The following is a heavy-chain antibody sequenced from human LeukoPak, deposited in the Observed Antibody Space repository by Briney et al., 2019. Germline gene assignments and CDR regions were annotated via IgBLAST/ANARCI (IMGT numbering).Heavy chain of an antibody. CDR1: GFTFSSYA. J-gene: IGHJ6*03. D-gene: IGHD2-2*01. CDR2: ISYDGSNK. CDR3: ARAGVVVVPAAKYYYYMDV. V-gene: IGHV3-30*04. Sequence: PGGSLRLSCAASGFTFSSYAMHWVRQAPGKGLEWVAVISYDGSNKYYADSVKGRFTISRDNSKNTLYLQMNSLRAEDTAVYYCARAGVVVVPAAKYYYYMDVWGKGTTVTVSS.